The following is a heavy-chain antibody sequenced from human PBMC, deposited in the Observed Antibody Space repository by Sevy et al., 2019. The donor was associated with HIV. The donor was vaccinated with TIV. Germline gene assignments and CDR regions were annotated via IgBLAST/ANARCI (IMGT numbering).Heavy chain of an antibody. CDR1: GFTFSSNA. V-gene: IGHV3-33*01. J-gene: IGHJ6*02. D-gene: IGHD5-12*01. CDR2: IWYDESNK. CDR3: ARGVATTYYYHYGMDV. Sequence: GGSLRLSCTASGFTFSSNAMYWVRQAPGKGLEWVAVIWYDESNKYHADSVKGRFTISRDNSKNTLYLQMNSLRAEDTAVYYCARGVATTYYYHYGMDVWGQGTTDTVSS.